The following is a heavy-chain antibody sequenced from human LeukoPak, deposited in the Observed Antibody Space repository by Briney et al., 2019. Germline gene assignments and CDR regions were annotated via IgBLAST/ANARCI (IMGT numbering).Heavy chain of an antibody. Sequence: SETLSLPCAVYGGSLSGYYWRWLRHPPGKGLEWMGEINHSGSTNYHPSIKSRVTVSVNTSKNQFSLKLRSVTAADTAVYYCASGIISSSSNYYGMDVWGQGTTVTVSS. CDR1: GGSLSGYY. J-gene: IGHJ6*02. CDR3: ASGIISSSSNYYGMDV. CDR2: INHSGST. D-gene: IGHD6-6*01. V-gene: IGHV4-34*01.